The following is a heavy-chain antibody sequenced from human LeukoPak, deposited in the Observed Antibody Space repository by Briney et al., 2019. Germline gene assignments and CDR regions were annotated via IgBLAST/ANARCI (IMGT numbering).Heavy chain of an antibody. CDR2: ISAYNGNT. D-gene: IGHD4-17*01. J-gene: IGHJ4*02. CDR3: AREDSDYGDYIRLDY. Sequence: GASVKVSCKASGYTFTSYGITWVRQAPGQGLEWMGWISAYNGNTNYAQKLQGRVTMTTDTSTSTAYMELRSLRSDDTAIYYCAREDSDYGDYIRLDYWGQGSLVTVSS. V-gene: IGHV1-18*04. CDR1: GYTFTSYG.